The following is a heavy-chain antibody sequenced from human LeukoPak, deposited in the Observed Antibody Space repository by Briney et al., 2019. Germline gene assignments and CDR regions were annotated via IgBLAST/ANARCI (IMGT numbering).Heavy chain of an antibody. CDR3: AKLSGYSPNQAFDY. CDR1: GFTFSSYA. Sequence: GGSLRLSCAASGFTFSSYAMSWVRRAPGKGLEWVSAISGSGGSTYYADSVKGRFTISRDNSMNTLYLQMNSLRADDTAVYYCAKLSGYSPNQAFDYWGQGTLVTVSS. CDR2: ISGSGGST. J-gene: IGHJ4*02. V-gene: IGHV3-23*01. D-gene: IGHD5-18*01.